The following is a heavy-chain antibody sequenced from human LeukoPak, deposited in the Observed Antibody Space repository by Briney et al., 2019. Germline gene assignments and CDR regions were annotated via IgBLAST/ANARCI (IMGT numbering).Heavy chain of an antibody. D-gene: IGHD5-18*01. J-gene: IGHJ6*02. CDR1: GFTFSSYA. V-gene: IGHV3-23*01. CDR2: ISGSGGST. Sequence: PGGSLRLSCAASGFTFSSYAMSWVRQAPGKGLEWVSAISGSGGSTYYADSVKGRFTISRDNSKNTLYPQMNSLRAEDTAVYYCAKDPRYSYGSKGAVAGMDVWGQGTTVTVSS. CDR3: AKDPRYSYGSKGAVAGMDV.